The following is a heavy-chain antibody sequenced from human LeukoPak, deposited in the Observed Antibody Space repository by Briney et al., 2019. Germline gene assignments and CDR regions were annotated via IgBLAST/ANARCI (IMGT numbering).Heavy chain of an antibody. J-gene: IGHJ6*03. CDR3: ARDSLVPAATNYHYYYMDV. Sequence: SVKVSCKASGGTFSSYTISWVRQAPGQGLEWMGRIIPILGIANYAQKFQGRVTITADKSTSTAYMELSSLRSEDTAVYYCARDSLVPAATNYHYYYMDVWGKGTTVTVSS. CDR1: GGTFSSYT. CDR2: IIPILGIA. D-gene: IGHD2-2*01. V-gene: IGHV1-69*04.